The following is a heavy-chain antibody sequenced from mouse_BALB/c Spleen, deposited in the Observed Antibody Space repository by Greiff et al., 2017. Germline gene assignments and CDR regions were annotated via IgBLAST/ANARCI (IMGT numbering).Heavy chain of an antibody. J-gene: IGHJ1*01. D-gene: IGHD1-1*01. CDR1: GYTFSSYW. Sequence: QVQLKESGAELMKPGASVKISCKATGYTFSSYWIEWVKQRPGHGLEWIGEILPGSGSTNYNEKFKGKATFTADTSSNTAYMQLSSLTSEDSAVYYCARRGFGKGWYFDVWGAGTTVTVSS. V-gene: IGHV1-9*01. CDR2: ILPGSGST. CDR3: ARRGFGKGWYFDV.